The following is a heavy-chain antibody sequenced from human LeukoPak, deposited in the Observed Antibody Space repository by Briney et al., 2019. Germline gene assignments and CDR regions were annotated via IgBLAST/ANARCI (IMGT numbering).Heavy chain of an antibody. CDR3: ARDDGRSYYAY. CDR2: IIPILGIA. V-gene: IGHV1-69*04. D-gene: IGHD1-26*01. J-gene: IGHJ4*02. CDR1: GGTFSSYA. Sequence: ASVKVSCKASGGTFSSYAISWVRQAPGQGLEWMGRIIPILGIANYAQKFQGRVTITADKSTSTAYMELRSLRSDDTAVYYCARDDGRSYYAYWGQGTLVTVSS.